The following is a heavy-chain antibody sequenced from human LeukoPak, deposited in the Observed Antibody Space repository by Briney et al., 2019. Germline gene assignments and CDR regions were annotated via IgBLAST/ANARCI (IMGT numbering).Heavy chain of an antibody. D-gene: IGHD5-18*01. CDR1: GYTFTSYD. J-gene: IGHJ4*02. CDR3: ARQKARGYSYGPSYYFDY. Sequence: ASVKVSCKASGYTFTSYDINWVRQATGQGLEWMGWMNPNSGNTGYAQKFQGRFTMTRNTSISTAYMELSSVRSEDTAVYYCARQKARGYSYGPSYYFDYWGQGTLVTVSS. CDR2: MNPNSGNT. V-gene: IGHV1-8*01.